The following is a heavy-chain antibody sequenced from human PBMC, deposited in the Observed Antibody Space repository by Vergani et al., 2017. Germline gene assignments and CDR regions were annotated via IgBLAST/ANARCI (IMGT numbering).Heavy chain of an antibody. CDR3: ARLSYVTTPYLRGCYDC. V-gene: IGHV3-23*01. D-gene: IGHD2-15*01. J-gene: IGHJ4*02. CDR2: ISDRYPST. CDR1: GFTFSACP. Sequence: EVQLLQSGGGVIQPGGSVRLSCAASGFTFSACPMTWVRQAPGKGLEWVSAISDRYPSTYYADSGKGRFTISKDNSKNMLYLQMNSLRAEDTAVYYCARLSYVTTPYLRGCYDCWGQGTLVSVSS.